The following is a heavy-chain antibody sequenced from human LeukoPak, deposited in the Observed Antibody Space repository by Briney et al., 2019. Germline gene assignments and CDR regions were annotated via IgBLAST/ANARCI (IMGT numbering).Heavy chain of an antibody. CDR1: GYTFTTYW. D-gene: IGHD6-19*01. Sequence: GESLKISCKGSGYTFTTYWIGWVRQMPGKGLEWMGIIYPGDSDPRYSPSFQGHVTISADKSISTAYLQWSSLKASDTAMYYCASVGAMAVSGDDYWGQGTLVTVSS. CDR2: IYPGDSDP. V-gene: IGHV5-51*01. J-gene: IGHJ4*02. CDR3: ASVGAMAVSGDDY.